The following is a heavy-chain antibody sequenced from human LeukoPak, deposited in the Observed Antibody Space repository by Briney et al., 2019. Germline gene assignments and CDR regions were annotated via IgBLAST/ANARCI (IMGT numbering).Heavy chain of an antibody. Sequence: PSETLSLTCAVSGYSISTGYFWGWIRQTPGKGLEWIGSIYQSGITYQNPSLRSRVTISVDTSLNQFSLKLTSLTAADTAIYYCARRLYSSGYGDWFDPWGQGTLVTVSS. D-gene: IGHD6-19*01. V-gene: IGHV4-38-2*01. J-gene: IGHJ5*02. CDR3: ARRLYSSGYGDWFDP. CDR1: GYSISTGYF. CDR2: IYQSGIT.